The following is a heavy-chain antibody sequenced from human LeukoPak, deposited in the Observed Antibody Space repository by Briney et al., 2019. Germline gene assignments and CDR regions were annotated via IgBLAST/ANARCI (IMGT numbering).Heavy chain of an antibody. V-gene: IGHV3-66*04. D-gene: IGHD3-9*01. Sequence: PGGSLRLSCAASGFTVSSNYMSWVRQAPGKGLEWGSVIYSGGSTYYADSVKGRFTISRDNSKNTLYLQMTSLRPEDTAVYYCASHYDILTGYPYAFDIWGQGTMVTVSS. CDR1: GFTVSSNY. CDR3: ASHYDILTGYPYAFDI. CDR2: IYSGGST. J-gene: IGHJ3*02.